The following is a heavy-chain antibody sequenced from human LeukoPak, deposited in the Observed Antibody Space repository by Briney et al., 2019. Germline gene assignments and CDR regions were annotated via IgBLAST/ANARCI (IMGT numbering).Heavy chain of an antibody. CDR1: GFTFGDFP. Sequence: PGRSLRLSCASSGFTFGDFPMHWVRQAPGKGLEWFAGLGWNGGSIGYADPVKGRFTISRDNARNSLYLQMNSLRAEDTALYYCAKDISPSYDSSGYLGHDAFDVWGQGTMVTVSS. J-gene: IGHJ3*01. D-gene: IGHD3-22*01. CDR2: LGWNGGSI. V-gene: IGHV3-9*01. CDR3: AKDISPSYDSSGYLGHDAFDV.